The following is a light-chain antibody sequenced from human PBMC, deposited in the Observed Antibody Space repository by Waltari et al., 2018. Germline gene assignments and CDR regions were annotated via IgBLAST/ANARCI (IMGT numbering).Light chain of an antibody. CDR1: QSVSSQ. CDR2: DAS. CDR3: QQCNNSPPT. J-gene: IGKJ1*01. Sequence: EIVLTQSPATLSLSPGEGATLSCRASQSVSSQLVWYQQKRGQAPRLLIYDASNMATGIPARLRGSWSGTDFTLTISSLEPEDFAVYYCQQCNNSPPTFGQGTKVEIK. V-gene: IGKV3-11*01.